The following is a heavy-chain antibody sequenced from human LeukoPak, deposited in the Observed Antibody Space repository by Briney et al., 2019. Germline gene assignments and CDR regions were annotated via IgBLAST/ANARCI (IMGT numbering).Heavy chain of an antibody. V-gene: IGHV3-21*01. CDR2: ISSSSSYI. CDR1: GFTFSSYE. J-gene: IGHJ4*02. D-gene: IGHD3-3*01. CDR3: AKSYYDFWSGYYQTFDY. Sequence: GGSLRLSCAASGFTFSSYEMNWVRQAPGKGLEWVSSISSSSSYIYYADSVKGRFTISRDNAKNSLYLQMNSLRAEDTAVYYCAKSYYDFWSGYYQTFDYWGQGTLVTVSS.